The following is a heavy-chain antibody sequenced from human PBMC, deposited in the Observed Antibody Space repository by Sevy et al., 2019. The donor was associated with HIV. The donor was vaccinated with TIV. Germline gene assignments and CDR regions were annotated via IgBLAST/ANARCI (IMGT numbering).Heavy chain of an antibody. J-gene: IGHJ5*02. CDR2: IKNKPDGGTT. CDR3: CTEGNVLLAEGWGHWFDP. V-gene: IGHV3-15*01. Sequence: GGSLRLSCAASGFTFNNAWMSWVRQAPGKGLEWIGRIKNKPDGGTTDYAAPVKGRLTSSRDDSKNTLYLQMNSLKTEDTAVYYCCTEGNVLLAEGWGHWFDPWGQGTLVTVSS. CDR1: GFTFNNAW. D-gene: IGHD2-8*01.